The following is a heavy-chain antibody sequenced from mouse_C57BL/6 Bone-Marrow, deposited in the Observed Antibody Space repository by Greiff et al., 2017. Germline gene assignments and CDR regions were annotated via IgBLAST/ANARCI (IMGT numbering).Heavy chain of an antibody. V-gene: IGHV1-64*01. CDR3: ASSSFITTSVAGGFAF. J-gene: IGHJ3*01. CDR2: IHPNSGST. CDR1: GYTFTSYW. Sequence: QVQLQQPGAELVKPGASVKLSCKASGYTFTSYWMHWVKQRPGQGLEWIGMIHPNSGSTNSNEKFKSKATLTVAQSSSTAYMKLSSLTSEDSAVYYCASSSFITTSVAGGFAFWGQGTLVTVSA. D-gene: IGHD1-1*01.